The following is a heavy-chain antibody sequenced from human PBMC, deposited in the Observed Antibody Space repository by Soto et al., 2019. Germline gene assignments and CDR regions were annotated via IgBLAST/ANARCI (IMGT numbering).Heavy chain of an antibody. J-gene: IGHJ6*02. CDR3: ARDLAGGWQTRHYYYYGMDV. V-gene: IGHV1-2*04. Sequence: ASVKVSCKASGYTFTGYYMHWVRQAPGQGLEWMGWINPNSGGTNYAQKFQGWVTMTRDTSISTAYMELSRLRSDDTAVYYCARDLAGGWQTRHYYYYGMDVWGQGTTVTVSS. CDR2: INPNSGGT. D-gene: IGHD6-19*01. CDR1: GYTFTGYY.